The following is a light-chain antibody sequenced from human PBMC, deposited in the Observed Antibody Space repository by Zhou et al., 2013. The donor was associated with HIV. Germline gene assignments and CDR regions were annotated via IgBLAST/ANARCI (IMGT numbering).Light chain of an antibody. Sequence: DILMTQSPLSLPVTPGEPASISCRSSQSLLHSNGYNYLNWFLQKPGQSPQLLIYLGSTRASGVPDRFSGSGSATDFTLKISRVEAEDVGIYYCMQGTHRLWTFGQGTKVEIK. CDR2: LGS. CDR3: MQGTHRLWT. J-gene: IGKJ1*01. V-gene: IGKV2-28*01. CDR1: QSLLHSNGYNY.